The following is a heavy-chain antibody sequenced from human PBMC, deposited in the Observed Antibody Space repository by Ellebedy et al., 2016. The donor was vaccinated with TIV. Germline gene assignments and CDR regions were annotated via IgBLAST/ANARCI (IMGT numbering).Heavy chain of an antibody. CDR1: GFNFSSSA. V-gene: IGHV3-23*01. CDR2: VTDSGSRT. J-gene: IGHJ3*02. D-gene: IGHD3-3*01. CDR3: AKDLGKGVTLDAFDI. Sequence: GESLKISXVGSGFNFSSSAVNWVRQAPGKGLEWVSGVTDSGSRTFYSDSVKGRFTISSDNSEKTVYLQMNSLRAEDTAVYYCAKDLGKGVTLDAFDIWGQGTTVIVSS.